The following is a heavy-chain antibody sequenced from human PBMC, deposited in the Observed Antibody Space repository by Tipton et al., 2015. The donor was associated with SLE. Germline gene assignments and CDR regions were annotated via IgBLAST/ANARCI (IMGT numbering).Heavy chain of an antibody. CDR1: GGSFTGYH. J-gene: IGHJ1*01. Sequence: TLSLTCAVYGGSFTGYHWSWIRQPPGKGLEWIGYVYYTGRTNYDPSLRSRVTMSADTSRNQFSLRLSSVTAADTAVYYCARAYCTSTSCQRAEYFQHWGQGTLVTVYS. V-gene: IGHV4-59*01. CDR3: ARAYCTSTSCQRAEYFQH. D-gene: IGHD2-2*01. CDR2: VYYTGRT.